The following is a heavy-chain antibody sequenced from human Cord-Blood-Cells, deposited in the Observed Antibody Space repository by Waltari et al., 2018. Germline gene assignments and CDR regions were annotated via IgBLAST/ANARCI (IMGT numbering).Heavy chain of an antibody. D-gene: IGHD2-15*01. CDR3: ARDRRCSGGSCYYFDY. J-gene: IGHJ4*02. Sequence: EVQLVESGGGLVQPGGSLRLSCAASGFTFSSYWMRWVRRAPGKGLEWVANIKQDGSEKYYVDSVKGRFTISRDNAKNSLYLQMNSLRAEDTAVYYCARDRRCSGGSCYYFDYWGQGTLVTVSS. V-gene: IGHV3-7*01. CDR1: GFTFSSYW. CDR2: IKQDGSEK.